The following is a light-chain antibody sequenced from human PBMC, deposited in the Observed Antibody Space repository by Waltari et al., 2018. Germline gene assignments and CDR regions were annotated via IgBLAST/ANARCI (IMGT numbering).Light chain of an antibody. CDR3: QSYDNTNYVV. V-gene: IGLV6-57*03. J-gene: IGLJ2*01. CDR1: SGTFAPNY. CDR2: KDN. Sequence: FVLSQPHSVSESPGKTVTISCTRSSGTFAPNYVHWYQRRPGSVPTIVIYKDNERPSGVPDRFSGSADRYSGSASLTISGLRAEDEADYCCQSYDNTNYVVFGGWTKLTVL.